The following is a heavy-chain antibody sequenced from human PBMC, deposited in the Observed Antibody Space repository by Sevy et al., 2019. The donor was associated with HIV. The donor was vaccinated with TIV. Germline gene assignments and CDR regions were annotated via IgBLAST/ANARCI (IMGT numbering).Heavy chain of an antibody. CDR2: IKQDGSEK. CDR1: GFTFSSYW. D-gene: IGHD3-22*01. J-gene: IGHJ4*02. CDR3: ARGEYYASSGYYY. Sequence: GGSLRLSCAASGFTFSSYWMNWVRQAPGKGLEWVANIKQDGSEKYYVDSVKGRFTISRENAKNSLYLQMDSLRAEDTAVYYCARGEYYASSGYYYWGQGTLVTVSS. V-gene: IGHV3-7*01.